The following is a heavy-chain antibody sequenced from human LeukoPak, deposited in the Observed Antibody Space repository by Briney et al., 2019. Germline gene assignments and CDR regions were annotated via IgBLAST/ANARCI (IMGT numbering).Heavy chain of an antibody. J-gene: IGHJ4*02. Sequence: SVKVSCKASGGTFSSYAISWVRQAPGQGLEWMGGIIPIFGTANYAQEFQGRVTITADESTSTAYMELSSLRSEDTAVYYCARDPRYCSSTSCLYYFDYWGQGTLVTVSS. V-gene: IGHV1-69*13. D-gene: IGHD2-2*01. CDR1: GGTFSSYA. CDR3: ARDPRYCSSTSCLYYFDY. CDR2: IIPIFGTA.